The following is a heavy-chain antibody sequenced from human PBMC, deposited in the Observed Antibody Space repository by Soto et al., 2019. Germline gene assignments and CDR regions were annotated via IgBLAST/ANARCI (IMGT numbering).Heavy chain of an antibody. J-gene: IGHJ4*02. V-gene: IGHV1-69*01. CDR3: ARDLVRGYSYGYNY. D-gene: IGHD5-18*01. Sequence: QVQLVQSGAEVKKPGSSVKVSCQASGGTFSSYAISWVRQAPGQGLEWMGGIIPIFGTANYAQKFQRRVTITADEVTSTAYMELSSLRSEDTAVYYWARDLVRGYSYGYNYWGQGTLVAVSS. CDR1: GGTFSSYA. CDR2: IIPIFGTA.